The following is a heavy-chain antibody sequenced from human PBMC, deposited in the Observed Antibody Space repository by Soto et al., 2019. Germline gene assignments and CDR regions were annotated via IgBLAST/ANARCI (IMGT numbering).Heavy chain of an antibody. CDR3: ARAMDTAMASKDNRFDP. J-gene: IGHJ5*02. V-gene: IGHV3-30-3*01. CDR1: GFTFRSYA. CDR2: ISYDENNR. D-gene: IGHD5-18*01. Sequence: QVQLVESGGGVVQPGRSLRLSCAASGFTFRSYAMHWVRQAPGKGLEWVAVISYDENNRYYTDSVKGRFTISRDNSKNTLYLQVNSLRAEDTAVYYCARAMDTAMASKDNRFDPWGQGTLVTVSS.